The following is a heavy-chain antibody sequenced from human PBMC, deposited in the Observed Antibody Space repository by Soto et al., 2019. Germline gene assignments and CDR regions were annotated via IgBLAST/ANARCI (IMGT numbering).Heavy chain of an antibody. J-gene: IGHJ3*02. CDR1: GGSISSGGYY. Sequence: PSETLSLTCTVSGGSISSGGYYWSWIRQHPGKGLEWIGYTYYSGSTYYNPSLKSRVTISVDTSKNQFSLKLSSVTAADTAVYYCARSSKGAAGTRGAAFDIWGQGTMVTVSS. D-gene: IGHD6-13*01. CDR3: ARSSKGAAGTRGAAFDI. V-gene: IGHV4-31*03. CDR2: TYYSGST.